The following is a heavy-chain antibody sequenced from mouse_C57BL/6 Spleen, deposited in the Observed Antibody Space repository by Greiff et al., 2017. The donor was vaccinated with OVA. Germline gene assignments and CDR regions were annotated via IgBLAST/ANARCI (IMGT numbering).Heavy chain of an antibody. Sequence: VQRVESGAELVKPGASVKLSCKASGYAFSSYWMNWVKQRPGKGLEWIGQIYPGDGDTYYNGKFKGKATLTADKSSSTAYMQLSSLTSENSAVYFGARRGALRSLFDYWGQGTTLTVSS. V-gene: IGHV1-80*01. CDR3: ARRGALRSLFDY. J-gene: IGHJ2*01. D-gene: IGHD1-1*01. CDR1: GYAFSSYW. CDR2: IYPGDGDT.